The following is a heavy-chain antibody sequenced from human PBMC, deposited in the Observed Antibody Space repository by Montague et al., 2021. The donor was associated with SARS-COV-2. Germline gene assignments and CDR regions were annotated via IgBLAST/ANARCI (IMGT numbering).Heavy chain of an antibody. V-gene: IGHV3-33*01. J-gene: IGHJ4*02. CDR1: GFTFSSYG. CDR2: IWYDGSNK. CDR3: ARDSTSYYYGSFFRGGNYFDY. D-gene: IGHD3-10*01. Sequence: SLRLSCPASGFTFSSYGMHWVRQAPGKGLEWVAVIWYDGSNKYYADSVKGRFTISRDNSKNTLYLQMNSLRAEGTAVYYCARDSTSYYYGSFFRGGNYFDYWGQGTLVTVSS.